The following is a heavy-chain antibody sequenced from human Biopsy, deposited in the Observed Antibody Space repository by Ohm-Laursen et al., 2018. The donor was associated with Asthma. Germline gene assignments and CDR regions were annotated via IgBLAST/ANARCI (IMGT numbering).Heavy chain of an antibody. CDR1: GFTFSRYA. V-gene: IGHV3-23*01. Sequence: SLRLSRAASGFTFSRYAMSWVRQAPGKGLEWVSAISGSGGSTYYADSVKGRFTISRDNSKNTLYLQMNSLRAEDTAVYYCAKDRDYDILSGPPGFDYWGQGTLVTVSS. D-gene: IGHD3-9*01. J-gene: IGHJ4*02. CDR3: AKDRDYDILSGPPGFDY. CDR2: ISGSGGST.